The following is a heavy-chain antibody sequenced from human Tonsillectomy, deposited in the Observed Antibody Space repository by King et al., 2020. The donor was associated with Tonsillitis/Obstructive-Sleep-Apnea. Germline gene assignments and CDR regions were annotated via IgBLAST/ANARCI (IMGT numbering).Heavy chain of an antibody. CDR3: VRGLGAY. V-gene: IGHV4-61*01. CDR1: CGSVRSGFYF. D-gene: IGHD3-16*01. CDR2: ISYSGKT. Sequence: VQLQESGPGLVKPSETLSLTCTVSCGSVRSGFYFWNWFRQPPGKGMGWIGYISYSGKTNYSPSLKSRVTISPDTSENQFSLHLSSVTAADAAVYYCVRGLGAYWGPGTLVTVSS. J-gene: IGHJ4*02.